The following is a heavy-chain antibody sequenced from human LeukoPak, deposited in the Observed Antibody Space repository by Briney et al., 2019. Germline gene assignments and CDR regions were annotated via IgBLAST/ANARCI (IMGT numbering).Heavy chain of an antibody. V-gene: IGHV4-4*07. CDR1: GGSFSTYY. CDR2: IYTSGST. CDR3: ARSLGYYESSGYIDH. Sequence: SETLSLTCTVSGGSFSTYYWSWIRQPAGKGLEWIGRIYTSGSTNYNPSLKTRVTMSVDTSKNQFSLKLNSVTAADTAVYYCARSLGYYESSGYIDHWGQGTLVTVSS. J-gene: IGHJ4*02. D-gene: IGHD3-22*01.